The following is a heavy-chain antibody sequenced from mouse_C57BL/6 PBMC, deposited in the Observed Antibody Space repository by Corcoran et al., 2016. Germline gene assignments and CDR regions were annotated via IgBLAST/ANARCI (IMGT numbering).Heavy chain of an antibody. CDR2: INPNNGGT. V-gene: IGHV1-26*01. D-gene: IGHD2-1*01. CDR3: ARRPIYYGNSGYFDY. J-gene: IGHJ2*01. Sequence: EVQLQQSGPELVKPGASVKISCKASGYTFTDYYMNWVKQSHGKSLEWIGDINPNNGGTSYNQKFKGKATLTVDKSSSTAYMELRSLTSEDSAVYYCARRPIYYGNSGYFDYWGQGTTLTVSS. CDR1: GYTFTDYY.